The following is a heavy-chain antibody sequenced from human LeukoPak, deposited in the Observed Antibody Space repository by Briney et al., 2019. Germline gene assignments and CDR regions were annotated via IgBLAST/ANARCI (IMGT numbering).Heavy chain of an antibody. D-gene: IGHD3-22*01. V-gene: IGHV4-59*01. CDR2: IHTSGTS. CDR3: ASIGDYYERSNSSQLETFDI. Sequence: SETLSLTRAVSGASIANYVGRWIRQPPGKGLEGIGYIHTSGTSNYNPSLKSRATFSVDTSDNQLSLRLNSVSAADTAVYYCASIGDYYERSNSSQLETFDIWGQGTMVIVSS. J-gene: IGHJ3*02. CDR1: GASIANYV.